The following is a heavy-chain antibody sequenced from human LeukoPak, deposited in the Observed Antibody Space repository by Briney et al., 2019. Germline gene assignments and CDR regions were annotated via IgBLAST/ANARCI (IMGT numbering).Heavy chain of an antibody. CDR3: ARDLRTYYDILTGYFAIDY. D-gene: IGHD3-9*01. J-gene: IGHJ4*02. V-gene: IGHV3-30-3*01. Sequence: PGGSLRLSCAASGFTFSSYPIHWVRQAPGKGLEWVAVISYDGSNKYYADSVKGRFTISRDNSKSTLYLQMNSLRAEDTAVYSCARDLRTYYDILTGYFAIDYWGQGTLVTVSS. CDR2: ISYDGSNK. CDR1: GFTFSSYP.